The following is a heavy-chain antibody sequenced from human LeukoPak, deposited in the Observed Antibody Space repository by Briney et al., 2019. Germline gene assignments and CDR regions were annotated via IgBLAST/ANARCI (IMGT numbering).Heavy chain of an antibody. V-gene: IGHV3-48*03. CDR3: AKATWDALAVAAMRYFDY. CDR2: FSRSGRTK. Sequence: GGALRLCCSASGFSFSSFEMNWVRQAPGKGLEWVSYFSRSGRTKYYTDGVDGRFTISRDNAKNSLYLQMNSLRAEDTAVYYSAKATWDALAVAAMRYFDYWGQGTLVTVSS. D-gene: IGHD6-19*01. J-gene: IGHJ4*02. CDR1: GFSFSSFE.